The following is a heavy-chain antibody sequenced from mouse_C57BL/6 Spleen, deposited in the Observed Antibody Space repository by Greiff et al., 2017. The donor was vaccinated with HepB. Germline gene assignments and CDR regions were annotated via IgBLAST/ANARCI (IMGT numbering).Heavy chain of an antibody. Sequence: QVQLQQSGAELVRPGASVKLSCKASGYTFTDYYINWVKLRPGQGLEWIARIYPGSGNTYYNEKFKGKATLTAEKSSSTAYMQLSSLTSEDSAVYFCARDYYYGSPFAMDYWGQGTSVTVSS. J-gene: IGHJ4*01. CDR1: GYTFTDYY. D-gene: IGHD1-1*01. CDR2: IYPGSGNT. V-gene: IGHV1-76*01. CDR3: ARDYYYGSPFAMDY.